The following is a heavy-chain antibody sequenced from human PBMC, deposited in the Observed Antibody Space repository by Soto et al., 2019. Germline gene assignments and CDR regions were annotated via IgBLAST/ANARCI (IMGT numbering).Heavy chain of an antibody. J-gene: IGHJ4*02. D-gene: IGHD5-12*01. Sequence: QVQLVESGGGVVQPGRSLTLSCAASGFTFSSNGMHWVRQAPGKGLEWVAAISSDGNDKYYGDSVKGRFTISRDNSKNTLYLQMNSLRTEDTAVYYCAKATHRARQYFDYWGQGILVTVSS. CDR2: ISSDGNDK. V-gene: IGHV3-30*18. CDR3: AKATHRARQYFDY. CDR1: GFTFSSNG.